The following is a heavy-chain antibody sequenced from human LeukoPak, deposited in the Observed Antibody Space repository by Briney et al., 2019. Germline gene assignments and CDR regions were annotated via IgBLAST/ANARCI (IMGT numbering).Heavy chain of an antibody. CDR2: ISGSGAST. CDR3: AAQWLILGAFDI. V-gene: IGHV3-23*01. CDR1: GFTFDDYA. D-gene: IGHD6-19*01. J-gene: IGHJ3*02. Sequence: GGSLRLSCAASGFTFDDYAMHWVRQAPGKGLEWVSAISGSGASTYYADSVRGRFTISRDNSKNTLYLQMNSLTAEDTAVYYCAAQWLILGAFDIWGQGTMVTVSS.